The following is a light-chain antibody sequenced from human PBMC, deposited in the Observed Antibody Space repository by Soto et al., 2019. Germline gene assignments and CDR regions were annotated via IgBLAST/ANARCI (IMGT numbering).Light chain of an antibody. V-gene: IGKV3-15*01. CDR1: QSVSSN. Sequence: EIVKTQSPATLSVSPGERATLSCRASQSVSSNLAWYQQKPGQAPRLLIYGAPTRATGIPARFSGSGSGTEFTLTISSLQSEDFAVYYCQQYNNWPPWTFGQGTKVEIK. J-gene: IGKJ1*01. CDR3: QQYNNWPPWT. CDR2: GAP.